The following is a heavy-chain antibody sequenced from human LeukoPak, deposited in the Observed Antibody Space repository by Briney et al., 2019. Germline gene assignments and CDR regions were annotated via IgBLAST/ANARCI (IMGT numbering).Heavy chain of an antibody. CDR3: ARDLRRSSPVPIANWFDP. CDR2: ISYDGSNK. Sequence: PGGSLRLSCAASGFTFSSYAMHWVRQAPGKGLEWVAVISYDGSNKYYADSVKGRFTISRDNSKNTLYLQMNSLRAEDTAVYYCARDLRRSSPVPIANWFDPWGQGTLVTVSS. D-gene: IGHD2-21*01. J-gene: IGHJ5*02. V-gene: IGHV3-30-3*01. CDR1: GFTFSSYA.